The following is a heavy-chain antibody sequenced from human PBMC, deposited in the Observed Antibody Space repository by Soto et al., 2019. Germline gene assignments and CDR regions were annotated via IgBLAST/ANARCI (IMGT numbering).Heavy chain of an antibody. V-gene: IGHV1-18*04. CDR1: NYTFTSYG. CDR2: IGPYNGHT. Sequence: ASVKVSCKASNYTFTSYGISWVRQAPGQGLEWMGWIGPYNGHTNYAQKLQGRVTMTTDTSTSTAYMEVRSLRSDGTAVYYCARENYGYGFDYWGQGTLVTVSS. J-gene: IGHJ4*02. D-gene: IGHD5-18*01. CDR3: ARENYGYGFDY.